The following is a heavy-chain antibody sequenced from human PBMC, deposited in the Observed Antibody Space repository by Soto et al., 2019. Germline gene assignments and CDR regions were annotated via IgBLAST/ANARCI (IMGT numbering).Heavy chain of an antibody. V-gene: IGHV4-59*01. Sequence: SETLSLTCTVSGGSISSYYWSWIRQPPGKGLEWIGYIYYSGSTNYNPSLKSRVTISVDTSKNQFSLKLSSVTAADTAVYYCARQVGATTFVDYWGQGTLVTVSS. CDR3: ARQVGATTFVDY. J-gene: IGHJ4*02. CDR1: GGSISSYY. D-gene: IGHD1-26*01. CDR2: IYYSGST.